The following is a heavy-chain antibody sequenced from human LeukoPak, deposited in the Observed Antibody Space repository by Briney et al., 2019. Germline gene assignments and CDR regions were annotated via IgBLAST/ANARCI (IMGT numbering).Heavy chain of an antibody. CDR2: ISYDGSNK. J-gene: IGHJ3*02. D-gene: IGHD3-22*01. CDR3: AKDRYDSSGNAFDI. CDR1: GFTFSSYA. V-gene: IGHV3-30*18. Sequence: GGSLRLSCAASGFTFSSYAMSWVRQAPGKGLEWVAVISYDGSNKYYADSVKGRFTISRDNSKNTLYLQMNSLRAEDTAVYYCAKDRYDSSGNAFDIWGQGTMVTVSS.